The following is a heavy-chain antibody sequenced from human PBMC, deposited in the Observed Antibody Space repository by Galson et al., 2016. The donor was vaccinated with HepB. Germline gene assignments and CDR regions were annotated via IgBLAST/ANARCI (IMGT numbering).Heavy chain of an antibody. Sequence: ETLSLTCTVSGGSISRSSFYWGWIRQPPGRGLEWIGNIYYSGSTNYSPSLKSRVTISQDTSKDQFSLELTSVTAADTAVYYCARPTANAFDIWGQGTKVTVSS. CDR3: ARPTANAFDI. D-gene: IGHD2-21*02. CDR2: IYYSGST. V-gene: IGHV4-39*01. J-gene: IGHJ3*02. CDR1: GGSISRSSFY.